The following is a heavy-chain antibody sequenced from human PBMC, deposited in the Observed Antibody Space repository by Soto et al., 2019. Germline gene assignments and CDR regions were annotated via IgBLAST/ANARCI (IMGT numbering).Heavy chain of an antibody. Sequence: LVQSGPDVKTPGTSVKVSCKTSGFTFGSSAVQWVRQVRGQRLEWIGWIVVASGYSNVAQKFQDRVSLTRDLSTNTACMELSSLTSEDSAMYYCAADVIGVAGDFDHWGQGTLVSVSS. J-gene: IGHJ4*02. CDR1: GFTFGSSA. D-gene: IGHD6-19*01. CDR2: IVVASGYS. V-gene: IGHV1-58*01. CDR3: AADVIGVAGDFDH.